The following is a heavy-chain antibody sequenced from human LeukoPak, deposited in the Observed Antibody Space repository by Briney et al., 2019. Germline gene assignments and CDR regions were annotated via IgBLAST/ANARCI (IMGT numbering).Heavy chain of an antibody. CDR1: GGSISSYY. J-gene: IGHJ6*02. CDR2: IYYSGST. D-gene: IGHD3-3*01. CDR3: ARGYYDFWSGYSYYYGMDV. Sequence: SETLSLTCTVSGGSISSYYWSWIRQPPGKGLEWIGYIYYSGSTNYNPSLKSRVTISVDTSKNQFSLKLSSVTAADTAVYYYARGYYDFWSGYSYYYGMDVWGQGTTVTVSS. V-gene: IGHV4-59*01.